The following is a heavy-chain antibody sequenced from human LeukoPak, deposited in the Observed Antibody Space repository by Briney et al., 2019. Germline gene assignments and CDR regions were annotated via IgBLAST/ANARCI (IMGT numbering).Heavy chain of an antibody. CDR3: ARDGYDSSGYVYHDY. Sequence: QPGGSLRLSCAVSGFTFSDHYMDWVRQAPGKGLEWVGRSRNKANSYTTEYAASVKGRFTISRDNSKNSLYLQMNSLKTEDTAVYYCARDGYDSSGYVYHDYWGQGTPVTVSS. V-gene: IGHV3-72*01. J-gene: IGHJ4*02. CDR1: GFTFSDHY. D-gene: IGHD3-22*01. CDR2: SRNKANSYTT.